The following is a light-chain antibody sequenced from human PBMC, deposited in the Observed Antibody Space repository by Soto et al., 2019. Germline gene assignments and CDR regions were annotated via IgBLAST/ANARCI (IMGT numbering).Light chain of an antibody. Sequence: QSALTQPPSASGSPGRSFTISCTGTISDVGGYDYVSWFQQHPGKAPKLIIYEVTKRPSGVPDRFSASKSGKTASLAVSGLQAEDEADYYCSSFVAGNNYWVFGGGTKVTVL. J-gene: IGLJ3*02. V-gene: IGLV2-8*01. CDR1: ISDVGGYDY. CDR2: EVT. CDR3: SSFVAGNNYWV.